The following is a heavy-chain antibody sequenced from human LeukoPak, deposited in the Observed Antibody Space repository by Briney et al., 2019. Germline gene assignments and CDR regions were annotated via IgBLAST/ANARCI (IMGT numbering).Heavy chain of an antibody. V-gene: IGHV4-39*07. Sequence: SETLSLTCTVSGGSISSSNYYWGWIRQPPGKGLEWIASIHYSETTYYNPSLKSRVTISVDTSKNQFSLKLSSVTAADTAVYFCARDWGVEGRPGYMDVWGKGTTVTVSS. CDR3: ARDWGVEGRPGYMDV. CDR2: IHYSETT. D-gene: IGHD6-6*01. CDR1: GGSISSSNYY. J-gene: IGHJ6*03.